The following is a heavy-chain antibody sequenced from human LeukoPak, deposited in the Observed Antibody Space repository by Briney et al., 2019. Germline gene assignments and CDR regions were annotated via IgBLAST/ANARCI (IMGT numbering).Heavy chain of an antibody. CDR2: INAGNGNR. CDR1: GYTFTSYA. Sequence: APVKVSCKASGYTFTSYAIHWVRQAPGQRLEWMGWINAGNGNRKYSQKFQDRVTITRDTSATTAYMELNSLTSEDTAVYYCARVSDDSGWNFDYWGQGTLVAVSS. D-gene: IGHD6-19*01. CDR3: ARVSDDSGWNFDY. V-gene: IGHV1-3*01. J-gene: IGHJ4*02.